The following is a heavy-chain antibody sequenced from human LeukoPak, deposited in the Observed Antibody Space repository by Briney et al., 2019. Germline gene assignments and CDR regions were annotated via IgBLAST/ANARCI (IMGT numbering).Heavy chain of an antibody. V-gene: IGHV1-2*02. D-gene: IGHD3-3*01. Sequence: ASVKVSCKASGYTFTGYYMHWVRQAPGQGLEWMGWINPNSGGTNYAQKFQGRVTMTRDTSISTAYMELSRLRSDDTAVYYCARGLGIFAGSGYMDVWGKGTTVTVSS. CDR2: INPNSGGT. CDR3: ARGLGIFAGSGYMDV. J-gene: IGHJ6*03. CDR1: GYTFTGYY.